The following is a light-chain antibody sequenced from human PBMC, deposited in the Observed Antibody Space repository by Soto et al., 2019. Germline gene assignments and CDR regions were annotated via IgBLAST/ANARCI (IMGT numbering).Light chain of an antibody. V-gene: IGKV1-39*01. CDR3: QQSYSTPHVT. Sequence: DIQMTQSPSSLSASVGDRVTITCRASQSISSYLNWYQQKPGKAPKLLIYAASSLQSGVPSRFSGSGSGTDFTLTISSLQPEDVATYYCQQSYSTPHVTFGGGTKVEIK. J-gene: IGKJ4*01. CDR2: AAS. CDR1: QSISSY.